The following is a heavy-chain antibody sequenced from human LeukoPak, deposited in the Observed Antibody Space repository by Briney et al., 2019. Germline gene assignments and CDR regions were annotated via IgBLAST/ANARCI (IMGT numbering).Heavy chain of an antibody. J-gene: IGHJ4*02. V-gene: IGHV3-7*01. CDR1: GFTFSSYW. Sequence: GGSLRLSCAASGFTFSSYWMSWVRQAPGKGLEWVANINQDGSEEYYVDSVKGRFTISRDNAKNSLYLQMNSLRVEDTAVYLCARGGDCSGGSCYGDRYFDCWGQGTLVTVSS. CDR3: ARGGDCSGGSCYGDRYFDC. CDR2: INQDGSEE. D-gene: IGHD2-15*01.